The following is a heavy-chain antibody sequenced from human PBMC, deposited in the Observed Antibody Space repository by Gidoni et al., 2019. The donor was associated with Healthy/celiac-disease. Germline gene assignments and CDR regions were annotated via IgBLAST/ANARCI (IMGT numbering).Heavy chain of an antibody. J-gene: IGHJ4*02. Sequence: QVQLQESGPGLVKPSQTLSLTCTVSGDSISSGSYYWSWIRQPAGKGLEWIGRIYTSGSTNYNPSLKSRVTISVDTSKNQFSLKLSSVTAADTAVYYCAREEAYCGGDCYDFDYWGQGTLVTVSS. CDR2: IYTSGST. CDR1: GDSISSGSYY. D-gene: IGHD2-21*02. CDR3: AREEAYCGGDCYDFDY. V-gene: IGHV4-61*02.